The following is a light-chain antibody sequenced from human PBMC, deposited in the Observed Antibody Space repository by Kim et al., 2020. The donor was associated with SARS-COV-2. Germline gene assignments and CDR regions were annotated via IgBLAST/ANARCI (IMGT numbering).Light chain of an antibody. CDR2: YDS. CDR3: QVWDSSSDHGV. Sequence: GKTARIPWRRNNIGSTRVPSYERKTGQAPVLVIYYDSDRPSGIPERFAGSNSGNTATLTISRVEAGDEADYYCQVWDSSSDHGVFGGGTQLTVL. CDR1: NIGSTR. V-gene: IGLV3-21*04. J-gene: IGLJ7*01.